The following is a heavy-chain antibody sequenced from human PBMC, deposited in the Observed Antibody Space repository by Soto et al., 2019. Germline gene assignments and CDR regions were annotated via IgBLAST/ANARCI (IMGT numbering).Heavy chain of an antibody. CDR1: GFTFSSFA. V-gene: IGHV3-23*01. J-gene: IGHJ4*02. Sequence: SLRLSCAGHGFTFSSFALSWLRQAPGKGLEWVSGITRSGDTSYYADSVKGRFIVSRDSSKNTLDLQMNSLRAEDTAVYYCASGGVYFDYWGQGTLVTVSS. CDR3: ASGGVYFDY. CDR2: ITRSGDTS. D-gene: IGHD2-8*02.